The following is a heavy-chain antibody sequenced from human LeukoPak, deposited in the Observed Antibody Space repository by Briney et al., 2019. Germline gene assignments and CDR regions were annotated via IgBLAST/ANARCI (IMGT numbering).Heavy chain of an antibody. D-gene: IGHD1-1*01. Sequence: GGSLRLSCAASGFSFSTYVMSWVRQAPGKGLEWVSAIGGDGHVSYYADSVKGRFTISRDNSKNTLSLHMASLRVEDTAVYHCAKGISVDAYNFDRGADSWGQGAQVTVSS. J-gene: IGHJ4*02. CDR1: GFSFSTYV. CDR3: AKGISVDAYNFDRGADS. CDR2: IGGDGHVS. V-gene: IGHV3-23*01.